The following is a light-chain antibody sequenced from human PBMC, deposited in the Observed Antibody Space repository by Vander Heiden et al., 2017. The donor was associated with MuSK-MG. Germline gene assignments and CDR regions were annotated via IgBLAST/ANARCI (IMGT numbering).Light chain of an antibody. CDR1: QSINSY. Sequence: DIQMTQSPSSLSASVGDRVTITCRASQSINSYLNWYQQKPGKAPKLLIYAASSLQSGVPSRFSGSGSGTDFTLTISRLQPEDFATYYCQQSYSSHLFGHGTKVDI. J-gene: IGKJ3*01. CDR3: QQSYSSHL. CDR2: AAS. V-gene: IGKV1-39*01.